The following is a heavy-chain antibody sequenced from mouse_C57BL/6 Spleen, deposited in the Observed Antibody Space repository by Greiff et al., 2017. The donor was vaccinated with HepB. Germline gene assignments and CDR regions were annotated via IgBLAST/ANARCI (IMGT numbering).Heavy chain of an antibody. CDR3: ARYGTTHYYAMDY. D-gene: IGHD2-1*01. V-gene: IGHV14-2*01. CDR2: IDPEDGET. J-gene: IGHJ4*01. CDR1: GFNIKDYY. Sequence: EVKVVESGAELVKPGASVKLSCTASGFNIKDYYMHWVKQRTEQGLEWIGRIDPEDGETKYAPKFQGKATITADTSSNTAYLQLSSLTSEDTAVYYCARYGTTHYYAMDYWGQGTSVTVSS.